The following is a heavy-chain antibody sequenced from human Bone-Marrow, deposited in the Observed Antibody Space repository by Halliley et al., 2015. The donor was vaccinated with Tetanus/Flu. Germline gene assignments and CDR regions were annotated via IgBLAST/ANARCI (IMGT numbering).Heavy chain of an antibody. D-gene: IGHD2-2*01. CDR2: ISGTGDNT. CDR3: AKDPPAVPAAGTFYCFDF. V-gene: IGHV3-23*01. Sequence: SLRLSCAASGFTFSNYDMSWVRQAPGKGLEWVSGISGTGDNTYYADSVRGRFTISRDNSKNTLFLQMNSLRAEDAAIYYCAKDPPAVPAAGTFYCFDFWGQGALVTVSS. CDR1: GFTFSNYD. J-gene: IGHJ4*02.